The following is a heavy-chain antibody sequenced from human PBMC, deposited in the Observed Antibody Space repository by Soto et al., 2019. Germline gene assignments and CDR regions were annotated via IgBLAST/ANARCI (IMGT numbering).Heavy chain of an antibody. V-gene: IGHV3-30*02. CDR1: GFIFSNNG. CDR3: TIVRVADSALDH. Sequence: PGGSLRLSCVASGFIFSNNGMHWVRQAPGKGLEWVAFMSYDGSDTFYADSVKGRFTISRDNSKNTLFLHMSNLRAEDTAMYYCTIVRVADSALDHWGQGTLVTVSS. J-gene: IGHJ4*02. CDR2: MSYDGSDT. D-gene: IGHD3-10*02.